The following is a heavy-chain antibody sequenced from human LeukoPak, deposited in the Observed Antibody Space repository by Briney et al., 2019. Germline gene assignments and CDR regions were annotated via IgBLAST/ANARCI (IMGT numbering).Heavy chain of an antibody. D-gene: IGHD3-3*01. V-gene: IGHV3-23*01. CDR2: VSGSGGST. CDR1: GFTFSSYA. J-gene: IGHJ6*03. CDR3: ARDGGVNTSYYDFWSGYSNYYYYMDV. Sequence: GGSLRLSCAASGFTFSSYAMSWVRQAPGKGLEWVSAVSGSGGSTYYADSVKGRFTISRDNSKNTLYLQMNSLRAEDTAVYYCARDGGVNTSYYDFWSGYSNYYYYMDVWGKGTTVTVSS.